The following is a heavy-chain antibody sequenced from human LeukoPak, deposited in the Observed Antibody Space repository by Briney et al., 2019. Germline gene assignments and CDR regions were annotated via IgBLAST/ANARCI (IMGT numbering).Heavy chain of an antibody. D-gene: IGHD2-2*01. CDR3: ARQTRGYVYYFDY. J-gene: IGHJ4*02. Sequence: GGSLRLSCAASGFPFQDSGLSWVRQAPGKGLEWISGINWNGDTTVYADSVKGRFTISRDNAKNSLYLQMNSLRADDPAFYYCARQTRGYVYYFDYWGQGTLVTVSS. CDR2: INWNGDTT. V-gene: IGHV3-20*04. CDR1: GFPFQDSG.